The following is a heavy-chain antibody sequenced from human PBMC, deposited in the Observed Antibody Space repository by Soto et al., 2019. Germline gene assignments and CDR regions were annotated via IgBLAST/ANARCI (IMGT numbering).Heavy chain of an antibody. CDR3: VNDKSITVIVPDI. V-gene: IGHV3-23*01. CDR1: GFTFSLYA. Sequence: EVQVLESGGGGVQPGGSLRLSCAASGFTFSLYAMSWVRQAPGKGLEWVSGISGSGGRTNYAGSVQGRFTISRDNSTNTLYLQMHSLRTEATARYYCVNDKSITVIVPDIWGQGSLVTVSS. D-gene: IGHD2-21*01. CDR2: ISGSGGRT. J-gene: IGHJ4*02.